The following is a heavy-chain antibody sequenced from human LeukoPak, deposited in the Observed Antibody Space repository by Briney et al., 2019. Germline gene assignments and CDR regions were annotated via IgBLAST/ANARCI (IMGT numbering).Heavy chain of an antibody. V-gene: IGHV4-39*01. CDR1: GGSISSSSYY. J-gene: IGHJ6*02. CDR3: ARPGYCSSTSCYDYYGMDV. Sequence: SETLSLTCTVSGGSISSSSYYWGWIRQPPGKGLEWIGSIYYSGSTYYNPSLKSRVTISVDTSKNQFSLKLSSVTAADTAVYYCARPGYCSSTSCYDYYGMDVWGQGTTVTVSS. CDR2: IYYSGST. D-gene: IGHD2-2*03.